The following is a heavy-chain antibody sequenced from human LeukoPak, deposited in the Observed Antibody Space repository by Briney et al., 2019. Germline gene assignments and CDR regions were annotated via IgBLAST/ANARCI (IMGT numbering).Heavy chain of an antibody. CDR3: ARESRVRWELLLSGWFDP. Sequence: PSETLSLTCAVYGGSFSGYYWSWIRQPPGKGLEWIGEINHSGSTNYNPSLKSRVTISVDTSKNQFSLKLSSVTAADTAVYYCARESRVRWELLLSGWFDPWGQGTLVTVSS. CDR1: GGSFSGYY. CDR2: INHSGST. V-gene: IGHV4-34*01. D-gene: IGHD1-26*01. J-gene: IGHJ5*02.